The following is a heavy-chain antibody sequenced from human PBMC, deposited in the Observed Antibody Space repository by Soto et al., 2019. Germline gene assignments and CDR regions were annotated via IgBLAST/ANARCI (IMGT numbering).Heavy chain of an antibody. J-gene: IGHJ4*02. D-gene: IGHD1-26*01. CDR1: GGTCSRYG. V-gene: IGHV1-69*01. Sequence: QVQLVQSGAEVKKPGSSVKVSCTASGGTCSRYGFTWVRQAPGQGFQWMGGIIPIFGTTHYEQNFQGRLSITAAESTSTVYMELSSLRSDDTAIYFCARTYYQWEALHYFDFWGQGTLVTVSS. CDR2: IIPIFGTT. CDR3: ARTYYQWEALHYFDF.